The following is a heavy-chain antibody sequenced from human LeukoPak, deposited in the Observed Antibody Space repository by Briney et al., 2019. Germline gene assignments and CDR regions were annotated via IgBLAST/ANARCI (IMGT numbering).Heavy chain of an antibody. J-gene: IGHJ4*02. V-gene: IGHV4-38-2*02. CDR3: ARDRGSSSSFDY. CDR1: GHSIINSYY. D-gene: IGHD6-6*01. Sequence: SETLSLTCTVSGHSIINSYYWGWIRQPPGKGLEWIGSIYHSGSTYYNPSLKSRVTISVDRSKNQFSLKLSSVTAADTAVYYCARDRGSSSSFDYWGQGTLVTVSS. CDR2: IYHSGST.